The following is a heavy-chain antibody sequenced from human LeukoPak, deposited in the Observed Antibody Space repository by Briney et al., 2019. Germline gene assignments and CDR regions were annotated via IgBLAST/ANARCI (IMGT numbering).Heavy chain of an antibody. CDR2: IWYDGSNK. V-gene: IGHV3-33*01. CDR3: ARPHLPGRHAFDI. CDR1: GFTFSSYG. J-gene: IGHJ3*02. Sequence: PGRSLRLSCAASGFTFSSYGMYWVRQAPGKGLEWVAVIWYDGSNKYYGDSVRGRFTISRDNSKNMLYLEMNSLRGEDTAVYYCARPHLPGRHAFDIWGQGTMVTVSS.